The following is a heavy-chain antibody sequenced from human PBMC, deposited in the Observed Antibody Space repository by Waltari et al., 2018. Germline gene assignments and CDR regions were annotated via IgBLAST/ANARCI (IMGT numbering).Heavy chain of an antibody. V-gene: IGHV4-61*09. D-gene: IGHD6-19*01. CDR1: GGSISSGSSY. CDR2: IYTSGST. J-gene: IGHJ4*02. CDR3: AIAVAGTHYFDY. Sequence: QVQLQESGPGLVKPSQTLSLTCTVSGGSISSGSSYWSWIRQPAGKGLEWIGYIYTSGSTNYNPTLKSRVTISVDTSKNQFSLKLSSVTAADTAVYYCAIAVAGTHYFDYWGQGTLVTVSS.